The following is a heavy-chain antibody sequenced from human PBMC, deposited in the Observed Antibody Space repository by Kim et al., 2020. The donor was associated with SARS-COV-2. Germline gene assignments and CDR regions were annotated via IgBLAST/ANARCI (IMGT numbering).Heavy chain of an antibody. CDR3: AKELVTAGTYYYYYGMDV. Sequence: GGSLRLSCAASGFTFSSYAMSWVRQAPGKGLEWVSAISGSGGSTYYADSVKGRFTISRDNSKNTLYLQMNSLRAEDTAVYYCAKELVTAGTYYYYYGMDVWGQGTTVTVSS. CDR1: GFTFSSYA. CDR2: ISGSGGST. V-gene: IGHV3-23*01. J-gene: IGHJ6*02. D-gene: IGHD2-21*02.